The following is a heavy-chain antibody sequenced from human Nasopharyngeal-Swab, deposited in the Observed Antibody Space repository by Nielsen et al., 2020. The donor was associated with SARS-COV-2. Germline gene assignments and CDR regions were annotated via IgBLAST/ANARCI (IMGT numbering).Heavy chain of an antibody. CDR3: AREDASKQLAED. Sequence: GESLKISCVVSGFTFSRYWMSWVRQAPGKGLEWVANIKQDGSEKYYVDSVKGRFTISRDNAKNSLYLQMNSLRAEDTAVYYCAREDASKQLAEDWGQGTLVTVSS. CDR1: GFTFSRYW. CDR2: IKQDGSEK. D-gene: IGHD6-13*01. J-gene: IGHJ4*02. V-gene: IGHV3-7*03.